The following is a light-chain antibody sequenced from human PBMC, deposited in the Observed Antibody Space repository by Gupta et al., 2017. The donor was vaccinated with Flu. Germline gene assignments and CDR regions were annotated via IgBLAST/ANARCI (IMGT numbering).Light chain of an antibody. CDR1: QSVSSN. V-gene: IGKV3-15*01. CDR2: GAS. CDR3: QQENDWPRT. Sequence: EIVMTQSPATLSVSPGERATLSCRASQSVSSNLAWYQQRPGQAPRLLIYGASTRATGVPARFSGSGSGTEFTLTINSLQSEDFAVYSCQQENDWPRTFGQGTKVEIK. J-gene: IGKJ1*01.